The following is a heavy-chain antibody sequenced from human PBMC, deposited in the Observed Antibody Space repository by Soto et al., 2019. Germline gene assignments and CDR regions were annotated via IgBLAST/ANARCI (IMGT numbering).Heavy chain of an antibody. Sequence: PGGSLRLSCAASGFTFSSYSMNWVRQAPGKGLEWVSSISSSSSYIYYADSVKGRFTISRDNAKNSLYLQMNSLRAEDTAVYYCARDWGNYQNHFDYWGQGTLVTVSS. CDR2: ISSSSSYI. J-gene: IGHJ4*02. D-gene: IGHD3-16*02. V-gene: IGHV3-21*01. CDR3: ARDWGNYQNHFDY. CDR1: GFTFSSYS.